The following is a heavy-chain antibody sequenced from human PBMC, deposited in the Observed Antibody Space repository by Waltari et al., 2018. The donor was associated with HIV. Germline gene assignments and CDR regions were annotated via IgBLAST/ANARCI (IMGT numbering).Heavy chain of an antibody. J-gene: IGHJ6*02. D-gene: IGHD2-21*02. CDR3: TTAHPVSEYCGGDCSIPLLYYYFEGRDF. CDR1: GFTFKNAW. Sequence: DVNLVESGGDLVKPGGSLKLSCVTSGFTFKNAWMSWVRQGPGRGLKWIGEIRSKNDHGATDYSAPVKGRFFISRDDSRDTVYLKMTDLRVEDTAIYYCTTAHPVSEYCGGDCSIPLLYYYFEGRDFWGRGTSVTVSS. CDR2: IRSKNDHGAT. V-gene: IGHV3-15*05.